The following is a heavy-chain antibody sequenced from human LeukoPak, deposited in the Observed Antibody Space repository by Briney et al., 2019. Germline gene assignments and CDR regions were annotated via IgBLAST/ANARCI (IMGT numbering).Heavy chain of an antibody. CDR2: IYPGNSVT. CDR3: ARPRPLNVPYYFDY. CDR1: GYGFTNYW. D-gene: IGHD6-6*01. J-gene: IGHJ4*02. Sequence: GEPLNTSSKGSGYGFTNYWNCFVRQMPGKGLGLLGIIYPGNSVTKYSPSFQGQVTISADKSITTAYLQWSSLKASDTAMYYCARPRPLNVPYYFDYWGQGTLVTVSS. V-gene: IGHV5-51*01.